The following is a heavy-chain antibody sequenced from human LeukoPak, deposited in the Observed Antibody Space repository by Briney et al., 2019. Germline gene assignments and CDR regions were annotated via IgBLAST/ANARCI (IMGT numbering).Heavy chain of an antibody. CDR2: IWYDGSNK. D-gene: IGHD6-13*01. V-gene: IGHV3-33*01. CDR1: GFTFSSYG. CDR3: ARDREDSSSWTYYFDY. Sequence: PGGSLRLSCAASGFTFSSYGMHWVRQAPGKGLEWVAAIWYDGSNKYYADSVKGRFTISRDNSKNTLYLQMNSLRAEDTAVYYCARDREDSSSWTYYFDYWGQGTLVTVSS. J-gene: IGHJ4*02.